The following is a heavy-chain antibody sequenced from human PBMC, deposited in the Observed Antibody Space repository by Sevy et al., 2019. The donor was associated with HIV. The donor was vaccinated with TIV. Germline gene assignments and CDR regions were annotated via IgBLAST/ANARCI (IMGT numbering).Heavy chain of an antibody. V-gene: IGHV3-11*01. CDR3: ARDLASGSFFSLYFDH. D-gene: IGHD3-10*01. J-gene: IGHJ4*02. CDR2: ISSSGTII. Sequence: GGSLRLSCAASGLNVSDYFMTWIRQAPGKRPEWVAYISSSGTIIYYADSVKGRFTISRDNAKNPLYLQMNSLRVEDTAMYYCARDLASGSFFSLYFDHWGQGALVTVSS. CDR1: GLNVSDYF.